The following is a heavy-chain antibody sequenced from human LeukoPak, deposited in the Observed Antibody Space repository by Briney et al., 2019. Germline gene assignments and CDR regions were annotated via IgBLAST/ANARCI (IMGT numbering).Heavy chain of an antibody. Sequence: GGSLRLSCAASGFTFSTYGMHWVRLAPGKGLEWVAVISYDGSNKYYADSVKGRFTISRDNSKNTLYLQMNSLRAEDTAVYYCAKKGDPDWGQGTLVTVSS. CDR1: GFTFSTYG. J-gene: IGHJ4*02. V-gene: IGHV3-30*18. CDR3: AKKGDPD. CDR2: ISYDGSNK.